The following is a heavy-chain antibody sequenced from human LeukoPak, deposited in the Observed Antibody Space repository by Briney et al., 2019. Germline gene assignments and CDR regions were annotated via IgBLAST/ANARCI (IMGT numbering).Heavy chain of an antibody. CDR2: IFPSGGEI. V-gene: IGHV3-23*01. CDR1: GFTFSTFA. J-gene: IGHJ4*02. CDR3: AKDAKYYYDSSENDY. D-gene: IGHD3-22*01. Sequence: PGGSLRLSCAASGFTFSTFAMIWVRQPPGKGLEWVSSIFPSGGEIHYADSVRGRFTISRDNSKSTLSLQMNSLRAEDTAVYYCAKDAKYYYDSSENDYWGQGTLVTVSS.